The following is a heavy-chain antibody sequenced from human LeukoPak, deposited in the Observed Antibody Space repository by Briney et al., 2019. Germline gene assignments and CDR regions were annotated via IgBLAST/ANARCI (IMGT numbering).Heavy chain of an antibody. CDR3: VKGLDPHPTVNHRGAFDY. CDR1: EFTFSSYA. J-gene: IGHJ4*02. CDR2: ISSNGGST. V-gene: IGHV3-64D*09. Sequence: GGSLRLSCSASEFTFSSYAMHGVRQAPGKGLEYVSAISSNGGSTYYADSVKGRFTISRDNSKNTLYLQMSSLRAEDTAVYYCVKGLDPHPTVNHRGAFDYWGQGTLVTVSS. D-gene: IGHD4-17*01.